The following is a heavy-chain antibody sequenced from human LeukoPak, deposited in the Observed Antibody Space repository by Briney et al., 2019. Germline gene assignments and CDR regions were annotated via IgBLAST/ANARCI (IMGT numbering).Heavy chain of an antibody. CDR2: ISSSSSYI. D-gene: IGHD6-13*01. CDR1: GFAFSSYS. Sequence: GGSLRLSCAASGFAFSSYSMNWVRQAPGKGLEWVSSISSSSSYIYYADSVKGRFTISRDNAKNSLYLQMNSLRAEDTAVYYCVRNHIAAAGTADYWGQGTLVTVSS. J-gene: IGHJ4*02. V-gene: IGHV3-21*01. CDR3: VRNHIAAAGTADY.